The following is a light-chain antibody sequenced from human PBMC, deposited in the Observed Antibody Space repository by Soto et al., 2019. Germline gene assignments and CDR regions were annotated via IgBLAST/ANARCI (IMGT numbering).Light chain of an antibody. CDR3: SSYAGKINLGV. V-gene: IGLV2-8*01. CDR2: EVN. CDR1: SSDVGGYNY. Sequence: QSALTQPPSASGSPGQSVTISCTGTSSDVGGYNYVSWYQQHPGKAPKLMIYEVNKRPSGVPDRFSGSKSGNTASLTVSGLQTEDDADYYCSSYAGKINLGVFGGGTKLTVL. J-gene: IGLJ2*01.